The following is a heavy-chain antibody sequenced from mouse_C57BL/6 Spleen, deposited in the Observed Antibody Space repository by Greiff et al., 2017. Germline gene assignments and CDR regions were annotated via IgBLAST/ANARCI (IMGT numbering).Heavy chain of an antibody. V-gene: IGHV5-6*01. J-gene: IGHJ4*01. CDR2: ISSGGSYT. Sequence: EVQRVESGGDLVKPGGSLKLSCAASGFTFSSYGLSWVRQTPDKRLEWVATISSGGSYTYYPDSVKGRVTISRDNAKNTLYLQISSRKSEDTAVYYCARPDVYYYAMDYWGQGTSGTVAS. CDR1: GFTFSSYG. CDR3: ARPDVYYYAMDY.